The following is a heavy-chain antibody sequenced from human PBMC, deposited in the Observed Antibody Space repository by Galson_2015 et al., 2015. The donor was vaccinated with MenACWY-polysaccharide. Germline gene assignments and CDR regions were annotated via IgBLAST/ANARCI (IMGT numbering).Heavy chain of an antibody. CDR3: AGLMAGSPFGWFDP. CDR2: IYYTGTT. V-gene: IGHV4-59*01. Sequence: SETLSLTCTVSGGSISSYRWTWIRQPPGKGLERIGYIYYTGTTKYNPSLTSRVTISVDTSKKYFSLKLSSVTAADTAVYYCAGLMAGSPFGWFDPWGQGTLVTVSS. J-gene: IGHJ5*02. CDR1: GGSISSYR. D-gene: IGHD6-19*01.